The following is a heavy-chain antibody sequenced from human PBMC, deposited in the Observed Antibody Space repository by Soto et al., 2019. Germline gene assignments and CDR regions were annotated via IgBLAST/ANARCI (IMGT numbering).Heavy chain of an antibody. J-gene: IGHJ6*03. CDR1: GGSFSGYY. CDR2: INHSGST. Sequence: SETLSLTCAVYGGSFSGYYWSWIRQPPGKGLEWIGEINHSGSTNYNPSLKSRVTISVETSKNQFSLKLSSVTAADTAVYYCASGGVVVPAAISYYYYYYMDVWGKGTTVTVSS. CDR3: ASGGVVVPAAISYYYYYYMDV. D-gene: IGHD2-2*01. V-gene: IGHV4-34*01.